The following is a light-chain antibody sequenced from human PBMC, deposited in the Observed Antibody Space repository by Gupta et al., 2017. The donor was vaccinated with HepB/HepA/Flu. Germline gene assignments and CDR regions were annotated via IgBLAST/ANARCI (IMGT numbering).Light chain of an antibody. CDR3: SSYTSSSTVV. CDR1: SSDVGRYNY. J-gene: IGLJ2*01. CDR2: DVS. Sequence: SALTQPASVSGSPGPSITISCTGTSSDVGRYNYVSWYQQHPAKAPKLMIYDVSTRTAGVSNRFSGSKSGNTASLTISGLQAEDDADYYCSSYTSSSTVVFGGGTKLTVL. V-gene: IGLV2-14*03.